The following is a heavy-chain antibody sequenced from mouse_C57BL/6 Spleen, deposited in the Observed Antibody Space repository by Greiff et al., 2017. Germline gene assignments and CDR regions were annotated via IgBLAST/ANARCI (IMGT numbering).Heavy chain of an antibody. CDR2: IYPGDGDT. J-gene: IGHJ4*01. CDR3: ASGPYYYGSSYGAMDY. D-gene: IGHD1-1*01. V-gene: IGHV1-82*01. CDR1: GYAFSSSW. Sequence: VQLVESGPELVKPGASVKISCKASGYAFSSSWMNWVKQRPGKGLEWIGRIYPGDGDTNYNGKFKGKATLTVDKSSSTAYMQLSSLTSEDSAVYYCASGPYYYGSSYGAMDYWGQGTSVTVSS.